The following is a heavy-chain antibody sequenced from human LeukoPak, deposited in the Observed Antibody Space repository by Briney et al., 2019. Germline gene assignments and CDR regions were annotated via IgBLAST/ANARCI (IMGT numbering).Heavy chain of an antibody. CDR1: GGSISSYY. D-gene: IGHD2-2*01. CDR3: ARGALGYCSSTSCSRPFDY. V-gene: IGHV4-59*01. J-gene: IGHJ4*02. Sequence: SETLSLTCTVSGGSISSYYWSWIRQPPGKGLEWIGYIYYSGSTNYNPSLKSRVTISVDTSKNQFSLKLSSVTAADTAVYYCARGALGYCSSTSCSRPFDYWGQGTLVTVSS. CDR2: IYYSGST.